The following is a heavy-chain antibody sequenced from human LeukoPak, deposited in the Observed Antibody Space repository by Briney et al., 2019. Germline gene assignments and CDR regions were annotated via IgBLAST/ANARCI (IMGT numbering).Heavy chain of an antibody. J-gene: IGHJ4*02. Sequence: PGGSLRLSCAASGFTLSTYSVTWVRQAPGKGLEWVSYISSSTNVIYYADSVKGRFTISRDNAKNSLYLQMNSLRADDTAVYYCARDLPGVPIDHWGQGILVTVSS. CDR3: ARDLPGVPIDH. CDR1: GFTLSTYS. CDR2: ISSSTNVI. D-gene: IGHD7-27*01. V-gene: IGHV3-48*01.